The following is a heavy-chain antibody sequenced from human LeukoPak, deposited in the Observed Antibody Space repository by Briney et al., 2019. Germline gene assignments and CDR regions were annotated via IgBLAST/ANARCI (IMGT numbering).Heavy chain of an antibody. CDR1: GFTFSSYG. CDR2: ISGSGGST. Sequence: GGTLRLSCAASGFTFSSYGMSWVRQAPGKGLEWVSAISGSGGSTYYADSVKGRFTISRDNSKNTLYLQMNSLRAEDTAVYYCAKGALLWFGELLYMDVWGKGTTVTISS. CDR3: AKGALLWFGELLYMDV. V-gene: IGHV3-23*01. J-gene: IGHJ6*03. D-gene: IGHD3-10*01.